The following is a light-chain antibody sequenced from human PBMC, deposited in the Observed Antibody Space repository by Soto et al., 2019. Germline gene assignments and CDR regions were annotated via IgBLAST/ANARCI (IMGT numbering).Light chain of an antibody. Sequence: NETGGVCRSLKQSVTSCGRGASSYVGTYSLVSGYQQHPGKAPKVVIYEGHKRPSGVPDRFSGSTSVNTASLTISGLQTDAEAAYYRCLYVAATTYVFGPGTKVTVL. CDR1: SSYVGTYSL. CDR3: CLYVAATTYV. V-gene: IGLV2-23*01. CDR2: EGH. J-gene: IGLJ1*01.